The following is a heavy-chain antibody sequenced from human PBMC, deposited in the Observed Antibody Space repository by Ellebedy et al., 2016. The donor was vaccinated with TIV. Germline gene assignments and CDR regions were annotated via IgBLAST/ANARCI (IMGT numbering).Heavy chain of an antibody. CDR1: GFTFSSNW. V-gene: IGHV3-7*03. CDR3: ARDSLPEGIY. Sequence: PGGSLRLSCVASGFTFSSNWMSWVRQAPGKGLEWVANIKQDGSEKYYVDSVKGRFTISRDNAKNSLYLQMNSLRAEDTAVYYCARDSLPEGIYWGQGTLVTVSS. J-gene: IGHJ4*02. CDR2: IKQDGSEK. D-gene: IGHD5/OR15-5a*01.